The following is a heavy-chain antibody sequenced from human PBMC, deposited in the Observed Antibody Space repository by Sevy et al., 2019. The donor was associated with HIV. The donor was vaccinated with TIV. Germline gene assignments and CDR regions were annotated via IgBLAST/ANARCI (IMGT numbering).Heavy chain of an antibody. V-gene: IGHV3-21*01. CDR3: ARDPGFYCSGGSCYPRYYFDY. J-gene: IGHJ4*02. D-gene: IGHD2-15*01. Sequence: GGSLRLSCAASGFTFSSYSMNWVRQAPGKGLEWVSSISSSSIYIYYADSVKGRFTISRDNAKNSPYLQMNSLRAEDTAVYYCARDPGFYCSGGSCYPRYYFDYWGQGSLVTVSS. CDR1: GFTFSSYS. CDR2: ISSSSIYI.